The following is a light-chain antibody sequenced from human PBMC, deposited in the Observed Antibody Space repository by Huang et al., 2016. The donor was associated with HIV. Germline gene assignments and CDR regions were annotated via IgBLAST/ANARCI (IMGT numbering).Light chain of an antibody. CDR3: QQSFATPYT. V-gene: IGKV1-39*01. CDR2: ATS. Sequence: DIQVTQHPSSLSASVGDRVTITCRASPSISTYLNWYQQRPGAAPNLLIFATSSLQSGAPSRFSGNGSGRDFTLTITNLQPEDFATYYCQQSFATPYTFGQGTTLEIK. J-gene: IGKJ2*01. CDR1: PSISTY.